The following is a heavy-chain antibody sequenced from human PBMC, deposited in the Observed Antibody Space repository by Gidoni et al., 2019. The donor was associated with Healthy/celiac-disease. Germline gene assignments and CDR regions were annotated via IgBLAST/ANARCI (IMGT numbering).Heavy chain of an antibody. CDR3: AHRPRDSRGAKYVDY. Sequence: QITLKESGPTLVKPTQTLTLTCTFCGFPLSTSGVGVGWIRQPTGKALEWLARMYWDDDKRYSPSRKSRLTITKDTSKNQVVLTMTNMDPVDTATYYCAHRPRDSRGAKYVDYWGQGTLVTVSS. D-gene: IGHD3-22*01. J-gene: IGHJ4*02. CDR2: MYWDDDK. V-gene: IGHV2-5*02. CDR1: GFPLSTSGVG.